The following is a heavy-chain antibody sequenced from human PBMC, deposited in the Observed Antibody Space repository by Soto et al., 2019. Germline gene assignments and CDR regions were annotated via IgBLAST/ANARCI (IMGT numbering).Heavy chain of an antibody. CDR3: ARDMTTVTFDAFDI. V-gene: IGHV1-18*01. Sequence: GASVKVSCKASGYTFTSYGISWVRHAPGQGLEWMGWISAYNGNTNYAQKLQGRVTMTTDTSTSTAYMELRSLRSDDTAVYYCARDMTTVTFDAFDIWGQGTMVTVSS. D-gene: IGHD4-17*01. J-gene: IGHJ3*02. CDR2: ISAYNGNT. CDR1: GYTFTSYG.